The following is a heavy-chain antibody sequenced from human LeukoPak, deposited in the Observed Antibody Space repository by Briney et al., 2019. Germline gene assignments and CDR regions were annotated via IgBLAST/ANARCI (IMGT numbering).Heavy chain of an antibody. CDR3: ARHHSKGVGATFTFDY. J-gene: IGHJ4*02. CDR1: GGSISSXY. D-gene: IGHD1-26*01. CDR2: IYTSGST. Sequence: SETXSXXXTVSGGSISSXYXXXIRXPAGKGXXXXXRIYTSGSTNYNPSLKSRVTMSVDTSKNQFSLKLSSVTAADTAVYYCARHHSKGVGATFTFDYWGQGTLVTVSS. V-gene: IGHV4-4*07.